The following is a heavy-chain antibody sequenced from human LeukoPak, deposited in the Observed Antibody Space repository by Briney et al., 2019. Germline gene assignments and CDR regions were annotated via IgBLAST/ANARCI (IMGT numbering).Heavy chain of an antibody. J-gene: IGHJ4*02. V-gene: IGHV1-8*01. Sequence: GASVKVSCKASGFTFTSYDINWVRQAAGQGLEWMGWMNPNNGNTGCAQKFQGRVTVTRDTTISTAYMELRSLRAEDTAVYYCAKGYDILTGYYSGFDYWGQGTLVTVSS. CDR3: AKGYDILTGYYSGFDY. CDR2: MNPNNGNT. CDR1: GFTFTSYD. D-gene: IGHD3-9*01.